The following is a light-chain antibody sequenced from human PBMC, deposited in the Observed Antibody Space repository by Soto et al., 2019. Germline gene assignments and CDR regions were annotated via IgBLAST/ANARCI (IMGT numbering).Light chain of an antibody. Sequence: QSVLTQPPSVSAAPGQKVTISCSGGSSNIGNNYVSWNQQLPGTAPKLLIYENNKRPSGIPDRFSGSKSGTSATLGITGLQTGDEADYYCGTWDSSLSLYVFGTGTKVTVL. CDR3: GTWDSSLSLYV. J-gene: IGLJ1*01. CDR1: SSNIGNNY. CDR2: ENN. V-gene: IGLV1-51*02.